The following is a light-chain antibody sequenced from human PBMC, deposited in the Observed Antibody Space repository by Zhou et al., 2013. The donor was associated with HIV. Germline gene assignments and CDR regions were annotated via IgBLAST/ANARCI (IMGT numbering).Light chain of an antibody. CDR3: QQYSNWPLT. CDR1: QSVSNN. V-gene: IGKV3D-15*01. J-gene: IGKJ1*01. Sequence: EIVMTQSPATLSMSPGERATLSCRASQSVSNNLAWYQQKPGQAPRLLIYGASSRATGIPDRFSGSGSGTDFTLTISRLEPEDFAVYYCQQYSNWPLTFGQGTKVEIK. CDR2: GAS.